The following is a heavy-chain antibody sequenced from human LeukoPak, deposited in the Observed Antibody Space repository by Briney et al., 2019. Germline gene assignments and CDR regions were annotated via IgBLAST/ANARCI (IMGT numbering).Heavy chain of an antibody. CDR1: GFTFDDYT. V-gene: IGHV3-43*01. Sequence: GGSLRLSCAASGFTFDDYTMHWVRQAPGKGLEWVSLISWDGGSTYYADSVKGRFTISRDNSKNSLYLQMNSLRTEDTALYYCAKDGHTPLVQRYYYYYMDVWGKGTTVTVSS. CDR2: ISWDGGST. D-gene: IGHD1-1*01. J-gene: IGHJ6*03. CDR3: AKDGHTPLVQRYYYYYMDV.